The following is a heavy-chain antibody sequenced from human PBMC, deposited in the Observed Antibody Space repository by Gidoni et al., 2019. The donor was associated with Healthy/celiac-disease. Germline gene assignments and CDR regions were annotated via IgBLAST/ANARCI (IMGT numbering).Heavy chain of an antibody. CDR1: GASFSSGGYY. D-gene: IGHD6-13*01. V-gene: IGHV4-31*03. CDR2: IYYSGST. CDR3: ARDEGTAAGGGYFDY. Sequence: QVHLQESGPGLVKPSQTLSLTCTVSGASFSSGGYYWLWIRRHPGKGLEWIGYIYYSGSTYYNPSLKSRVTISVDTSKNQFSLKLSSVTAADTAVYYCARDEGTAAGGGYFDYWGQGTLVTVSS. J-gene: IGHJ4*02.